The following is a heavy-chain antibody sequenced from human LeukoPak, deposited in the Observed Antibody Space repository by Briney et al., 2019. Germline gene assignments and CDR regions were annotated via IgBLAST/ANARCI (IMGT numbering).Heavy chain of an antibody. D-gene: IGHD3-10*01. CDR3: AGTYYYGSGSLSWFDP. CDR1: GGSISRYY. J-gene: IGHJ5*02. Sequence: SETLSLTCTISGGSISRYYWTWIRQPPGKGLEWIGYIYYSGSTNYNPSLKGRVTISVDTSKNQFSLKLSSVTAADTAVYYCAGTYYYGSGSLSWFDPWGQGTLVTVSS. V-gene: IGHV4-59*01. CDR2: IYYSGST.